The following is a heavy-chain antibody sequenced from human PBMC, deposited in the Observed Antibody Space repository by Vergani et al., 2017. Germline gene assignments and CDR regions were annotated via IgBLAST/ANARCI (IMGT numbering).Heavy chain of an antibody. Sequence: QVQLVQSGAEVKKPGSSLILSCKASGGSFKNYAFSWVRQAPGQGLEWMGWINPNSGGTNYAQKFQGRVTMTRDTSISTAYMELSRLRSDDTAVYYCARVEVVIYYYYYGMDVWGQGTTVTVSS. J-gene: IGHJ6*02. V-gene: IGHV1-2*02. D-gene: IGHD2-15*01. CDR3: ARVEVVIYYYYYGMDV. CDR2: INPNSGGT. CDR1: GGSFKNYA.